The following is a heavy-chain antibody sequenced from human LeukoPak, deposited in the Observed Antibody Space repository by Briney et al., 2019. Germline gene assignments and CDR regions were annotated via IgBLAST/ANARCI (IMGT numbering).Heavy chain of an antibody. D-gene: IGHD6-19*01. CDR3: ARGGAGTLQAVH. CDR1: GYTFTSSD. V-gene: IGHV1-8*01. CDR2: VNPNSGDT. J-gene: IGHJ4*02. Sequence: ASVKVSCRASGYTFTSSDINWVRQATGQGREGMGWVNPNSGDTGYAQKFQGGVTMTRDTSISTAYMEMSSLTSDDTAVYYCARGGAGTLQAVHWGQGTLVPVSS.